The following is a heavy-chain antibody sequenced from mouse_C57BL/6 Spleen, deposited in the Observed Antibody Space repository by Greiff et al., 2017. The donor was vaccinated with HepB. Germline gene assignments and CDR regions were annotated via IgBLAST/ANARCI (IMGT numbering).Heavy chain of an antibody. CDR1: GFTFSSYG. CDR2: ISSGGSYT. V-gene: IGHV5-6*01. Sequence: EVKLVESGGDLVKPGGSLKLSCAASGFTFSSYGMSWVRQTPDKRLEWVATISSGGSYTYYPDSVKGRFTISRDNAKNTLYLQMSSLKSEDTAMYYCARHKEADGYYVWFAYWGQGTLVTVSA. D-gene: IGHD2-3*01. J-gene: IGHJ3*01. CDR3: ARHKEADGYYVWFAY.